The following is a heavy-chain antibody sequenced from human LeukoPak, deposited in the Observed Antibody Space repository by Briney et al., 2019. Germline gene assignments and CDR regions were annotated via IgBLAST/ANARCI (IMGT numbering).Heavy chain of an antibody. V-gene: IGHV3-9*01. CDR3: AKDIGDLVGATYYFDY. D-gene: IGHD1-26*01. CDR2: ISWNSGSI. Sequence: PGRSLRLSCAASGFTFDDYAMHWVRQAPGKGLEWVSGISWNSGSIGYADSVKGRFTISRDNAKNSLYLQMNSLRAEDTALYYCAKDIGDLVGATYYFDYWGQGTLVTVSS. J-gene: IGHJ4*02. CDR1: GFTFDDYA.